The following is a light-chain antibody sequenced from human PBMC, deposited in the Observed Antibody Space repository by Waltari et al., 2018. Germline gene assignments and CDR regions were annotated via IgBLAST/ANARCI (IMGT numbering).Light chain of an antibody. V-gene: IGKV3-20*01. J-gene: IGKJ2*02. CDR3: QQYGTSPPLCT. Sequence: EIVLTQSPGTLSLSPGERATLSCRASQSVRSRYLAWYQQKPGQAPRLLIYGTSTRATGIPDRFSGSGSGTDFTLTISRLGPEDFAVYYCQQYGTSPPLCTFGQGTKLEI. CDR1: QSVRSRY. CDR2: GTS.